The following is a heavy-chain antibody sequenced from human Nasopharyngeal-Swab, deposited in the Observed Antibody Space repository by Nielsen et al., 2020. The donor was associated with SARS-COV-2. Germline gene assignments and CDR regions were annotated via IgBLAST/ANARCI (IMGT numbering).Heavy chain of an antibody. J-gene: IGHJ4*02. CDR3: ARDIYGDHVGY. Sequence: WVRQAPGQGLEWMGGIIPIFGTANYAQKFQGRVTITADESTSTAYMELSSLRSEDTAVYYCARDIYGDHVGYWGQGTLVTVSS. V-gene: IGHV1-69*01. D-gene: IGHD4-17*01. CDR2: IIPIFGTA.